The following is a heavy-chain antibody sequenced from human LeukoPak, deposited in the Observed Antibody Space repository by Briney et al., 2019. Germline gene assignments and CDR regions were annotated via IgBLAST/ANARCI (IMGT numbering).Heavy chain of an antibody. CDR3: AGDEDNSGRYYYYMDV. D-gene: IGHD3-22*01. Sequence: PSETLSLTCILSGGSVSSGTYCWNWIRQPPEKGLEWIGYIYYSGSTNYNPSLKSRATISIDGSKNQFSLKLSYVTAADTAVYYCAGDEDNSGRYYYYMDVWGKGTTVTVSS. V-gene: IGHV4-61*01. CDR2: IYYSGST. CDR1: GGSVSSGTYC. J-gene: IGHJ6*03.